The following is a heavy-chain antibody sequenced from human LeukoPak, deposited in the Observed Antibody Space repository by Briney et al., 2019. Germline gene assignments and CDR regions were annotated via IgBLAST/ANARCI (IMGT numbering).Heavy chain of an antibody. V-gene: IGHV3-23*01. CDR1: GFTFSSYT. CDR3: AKTYDSSGYYYQSWFDP. J-gene: IGHJ5*02. D-gene: IGHD3-22*01. CDR2: ISGSGDST. Sequence: PGGSLRLSCAASGFTFSSYTMSWVRQAPGKGLEWVSAISGSGDSTYYADSMKGRFTISRDNSKNTLYLQMNSLRAEDTAIYYCAKTYDSSGYYYQSWFDPWGQGTLVTVSS.